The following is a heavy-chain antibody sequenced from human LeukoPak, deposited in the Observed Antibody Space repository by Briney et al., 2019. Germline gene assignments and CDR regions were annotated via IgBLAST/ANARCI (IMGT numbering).Heavy chain of an antibody. J-gene: IGHJ6*02. V-gene: IGHV4-39*01. D-gene: IGHD1-14*01. Sequence: PSETLSLTCTVSGGSISSSSYYWGWIRQPPGKGLEWIGSIYYSGSTYYNPSLKSRVTISVDTSKNQFSLKLSSVTAADTAVYYCARHSAGHNPYGMDVWGQGTTVTVSS. CDR2: IYYSGST. CDR3: ARHSAGHNPYGMDV. CDR1: GGSISSSSYY.